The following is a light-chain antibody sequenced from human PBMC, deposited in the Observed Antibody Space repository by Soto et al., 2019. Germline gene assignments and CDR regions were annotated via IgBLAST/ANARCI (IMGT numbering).Light chain of an antibody. Sequence: QSALTQPASVSGSPGQSITISCTGTSSDVGGYNYVSWYQQHPGKAPNLIIFDVSNRPSGVSNRFSGSKSGNSASLTISGLQAEDEADYYCCSYTGSNTPVVFGGGTKLTVL. V-gene: IGLV2-14*01. CDR1: SSDVGGYNY. J-gene: IGLJ2*01. CDR2: DVS. CDR3: CSYTGSNTPVV.